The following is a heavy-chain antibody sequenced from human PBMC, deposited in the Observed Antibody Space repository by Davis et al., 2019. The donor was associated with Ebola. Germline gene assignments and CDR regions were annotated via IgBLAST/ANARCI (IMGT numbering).Heavy chain of an antibody. CDR2: ISSSSSYI. CDR1: GFTFSSYS. V-gene: IGHV3-21*01. Sequence: PGGSLRLSCAASGFTFSSYSMNWVRQAPGKGLEWVSSISSSSSYIYYADSVKGRFTISRDNSKNTLYLQMNSLRAEDTAVYYCARDGYYYDSSGYYAIIDYWGQGTLVTVSS. CDR3: ARDGYYYDSSGYYAIIDY. D-gene: IGHD3-22*01. J-gene: IGHJ4*02.